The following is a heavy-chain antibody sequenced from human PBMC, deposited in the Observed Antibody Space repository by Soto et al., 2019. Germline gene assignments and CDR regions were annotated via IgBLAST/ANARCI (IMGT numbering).Heavy chain of an antibody. CDR1: GFTFSRYG. J-gene: IGHJ6*02. CDR2: ISYDGSKK. D-gene: IGHD3-9*01. CDR3: ARDPVSSFGILTPYGMDV. Sequence: GGSLRLSCAASGFTFSRYGMHWVRQAPGKGLEWVAVISYDGSKKYYTDSVTGRFTISRDNSKNTLYLQMNSLRVEDTAVYYCARDPVSSFGILTPYGMDVWGQGTTVTVSS. V-gene: IGHV3-30*03.